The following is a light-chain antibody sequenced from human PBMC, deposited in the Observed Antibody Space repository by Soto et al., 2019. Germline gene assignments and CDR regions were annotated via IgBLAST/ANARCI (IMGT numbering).Light chain of an antibody. CDR3: TSYTSISTYV. Sequence: QSALTQPASVSGSPGQSISISCTGTSSDVGAYNFVSWYQQHPDKAPKLVIFDVNNRPSGVSNRFSCSKSGNTASLTISGLRAEDEADYSCTSYTSISTYVVGTGTKVTVL. J-gene: IGLJ1*01. CDR1: SSDVGAYNF. CDR2: DVN. V-gene: IGLV2-14*01.